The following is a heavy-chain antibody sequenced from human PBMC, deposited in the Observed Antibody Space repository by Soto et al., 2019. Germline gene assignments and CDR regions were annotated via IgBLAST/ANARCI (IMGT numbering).Heavy chain of an antibody. CDR2: ILYDGTIE. D-gene: IGHD6-6*01. V-gene: IGHV3-30-3*01. CDR3: AREASVAALNWFDP. Sequence: GGSLRLSCAASGFTFSQYALNWVRQAPGKGLEWVAVILYDGTIEHYADSVKGRFTVSRDNSKNTVYLQMDSLTPEDTGVHYCAREASVAALNWFDPWGQGTLVTVSS. J-gene: IGHJ5*02. CDR1: GFTFSQYA.